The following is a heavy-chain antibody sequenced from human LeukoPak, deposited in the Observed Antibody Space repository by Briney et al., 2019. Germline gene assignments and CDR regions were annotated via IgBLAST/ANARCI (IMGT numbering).Heavy chain of an antibody. CDR1: GFTFDDYA. V-gene: IGHV3-30*02. Sequence: GGSLRLSCAASGFTFDDYAMHWVRQAPGKGLEWVAFIRYDGSNKYYADSVKGRFTISRDNSKNTLYLQMNSLRAEDTAVYYCAKGKFEYYYGSSYAFDIWGQGTMVTVSS. D-gene: IGHD3-10*01. CDR2: IRYDGSNK. CDR3: AKGKFEYYYGSSYAFDI. J-gene: IGHJ3*02.